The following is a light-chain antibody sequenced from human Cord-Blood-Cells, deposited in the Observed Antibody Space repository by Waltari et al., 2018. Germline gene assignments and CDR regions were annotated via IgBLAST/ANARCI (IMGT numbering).Light chain of an antibody. Sequence: QSALTQPASVSGSPGQSITISCTGTSSDFGGYNYVSWYQQHPGKAPKLMIYEGSKRPSGVSNRFSGSKSGNTASLTISGLQAEDEADYYCCSYAGSSTVVFGGGTKLTVL. CDR2: EGS. V-gene: IGLV2-23*01. CDR3: CSYAGSSTVV. J-gene: IGLJ2*01. CDR1: SSDFGGYNY.